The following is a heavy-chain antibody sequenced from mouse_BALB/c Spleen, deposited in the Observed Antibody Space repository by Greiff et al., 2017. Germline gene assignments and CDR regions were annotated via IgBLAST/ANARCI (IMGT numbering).Heavy chain of an antibody. CDR2: IWAGGST. CDR3: ASQPPFDYGSSFDY. Sequence: VQLQQSGPGLVAPSQSLSITCTVSGFSLTSYGVHWVRQPPGKGLEWLGVIWAGGSTNYNSALMSRLSISKDNSKSQVFLKMNSLQTDDTAMYYCASQPPFDYGSSFDYWGQGTTLTVSS. V-gene: IGHV2-9*02. J-gene: IGHJ2*01. CDR1: GFSLTSYG. D-gene: IGHD1-1*01.